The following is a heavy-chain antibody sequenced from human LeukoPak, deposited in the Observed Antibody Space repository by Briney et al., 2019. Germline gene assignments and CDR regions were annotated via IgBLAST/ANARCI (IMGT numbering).Heavy chain of an antibody. D-gene: IGHD2-21*01. Sequence: SETLSLTCAVYGGSFSGYYWSWIRQPPGKWLEWIGEINHSGSTNYNPSLKSRVTISVDTSKNQFSLKLSSVTAADTAVYYCARAPYSLDAFDIWGQGTMVTVSS. V-gene: IGHV4-34*01. CDR3: ARAPYSLDAFDI. CDR1: GGSFSGYY. CDR2: INHSGST. J-gene: IGHJ3*02.